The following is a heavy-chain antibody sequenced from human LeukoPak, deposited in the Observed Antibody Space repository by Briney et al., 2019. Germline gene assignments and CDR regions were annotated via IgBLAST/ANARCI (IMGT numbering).Heavy chain of an antibody. V-gene: IGHV3-20*01. Sequence: GGSPRLSCAASGFTFDDYGMSWVRQAPGKGLERVSGINWNGGSTGYADSVKGRFTISRDNAKNSLYLQMNSLRAEDTALYHCARVQEPYYFDYWGQGTLVTVSS. CDR1: GFTFDDYG. J-gene: IGHJ4*02. CDR2: INWNGGST. D-gene: IGHD1-14*01. CDR3: ARVQEPYYFDY.